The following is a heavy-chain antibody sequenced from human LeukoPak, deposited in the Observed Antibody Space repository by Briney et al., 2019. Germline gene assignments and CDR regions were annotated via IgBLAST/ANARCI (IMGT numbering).Heavy chain of an antibody. J-gene: IGHJ4*02. CDR2: IHGSSGST. CDR1: GFTFSNYG. D-gene: IGHD3-3*01. CDR3: ARGYDFWSGYSFDY. V-gene: IGHV3-23*01. Sequence: LGGSLRLSCSASGFTFSNYGMSWVRQAPGKGLEWVSGIHGSSGSTYYADSVKGRSTISRDNSKNTLYLQMNSLRAEDTAVYYCARGYDFWSGYSFDYWGQGTLVTVSS.